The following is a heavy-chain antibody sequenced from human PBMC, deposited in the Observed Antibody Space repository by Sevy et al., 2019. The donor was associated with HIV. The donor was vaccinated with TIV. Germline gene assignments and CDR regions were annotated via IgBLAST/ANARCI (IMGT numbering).Heavy chain of an antibody. CDR1: GFTFSIYT. CDR3: AREGCTQPHDY. V-gene: IGHV3-23*01. D-gene: IGHD2-8*01. CDR2: FCFGGSKI. Sequence: GESLKISWAASGFTFSIYTMRWVRQAPGKGLEWVSTFCFGGSKIYYADSVKGRFTISRDNSRNTVYLQMNSLRADDTAVYYCAREGCTQPHDYWGQGTLVTVSS. J-gene: IGHJ4*02.